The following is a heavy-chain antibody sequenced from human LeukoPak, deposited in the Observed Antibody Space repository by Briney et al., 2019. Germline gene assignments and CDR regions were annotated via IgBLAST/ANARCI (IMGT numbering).Heavy chain of an antibody. D-gene: IGHD2-21*02. Sequence: GESLKTSCKGSGYSLTNYWIGWVRQMPGKGLEWMGIIYPGDSDTRYSPSFQGQVTISADKSIDTAYLQWSSLKTSDTAIYYCARSWVTGYGTVLDYWGQGTLVTVSS. CDR2: IYPGDSDT. CDR1: GYSLTNYW. V-gene: IGHV5-51*01. J-gene: IGHJ4*02. CDR3: ARSWVTGYGTVLDY.